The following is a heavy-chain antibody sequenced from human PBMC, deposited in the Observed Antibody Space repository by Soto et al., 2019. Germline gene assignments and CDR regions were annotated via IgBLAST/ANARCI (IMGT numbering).Heavy chain of an antibody. D-gene: IGHD3-10*02. J-gene: IGHJ4*02. Sequence: EVQLLESGGGLVQPGGSLRLSCAASGFTFISYALTWVRQAPGKGLEWVSAISGSGGSTFYADSLKGRFTISRDNSNNTLYLQMSSLRAEDTAVYYCAKDKGSLGSGSYGIFDYWGQGTLVTVSS. CDR3: AKDKGSLGSGSYGIFDY. V-gene: IGHV3-23*01. CDR1: GFTFISYA. CDR2: ISGSGGST.